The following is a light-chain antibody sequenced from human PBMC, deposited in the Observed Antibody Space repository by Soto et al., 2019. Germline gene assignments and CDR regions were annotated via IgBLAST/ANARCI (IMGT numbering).Light chain of an antibody. CDR1: QRVSTSY. V-gene: IGKV3-20*01. CDR3: QQYGSSSIT. Sequence: IVLRQAPGALSFASGGNSNLSCFSSQRVSTSYLAWYQQKPGQAPRLLIYGASSRATGIPDRFSGSGSGTDFTLTISRLEPEDFGVYYCQQYGSSSITFGQGTRLEIK. J-gene: IGKJ5*01. CDR2: GAS.